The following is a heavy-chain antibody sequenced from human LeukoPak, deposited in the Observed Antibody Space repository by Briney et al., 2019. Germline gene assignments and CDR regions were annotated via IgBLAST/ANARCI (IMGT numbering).Heavy chain of an antibody. D-gene: IGHD6-6*01. CDR3: ARTVSSSWGFFDS. CDR2: VLDDGSTK. Sequence: GSLRLSCAASGFMFRTYGMHWVRQAPGKGLEWMAFVLDDGSTKYYGDPVKGRFTISRDNSKSTLYLQMNSLRAEDTAVYFCARTVSSSWGFFDSWGQGTLVTVSS. V-gene: IGHV3-30*02. J-gene: IGHJ4*02. CDR1: GFMFRTYG.